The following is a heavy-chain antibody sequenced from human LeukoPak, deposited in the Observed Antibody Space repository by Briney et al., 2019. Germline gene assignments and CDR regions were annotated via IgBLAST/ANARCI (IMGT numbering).Heavy chain of an antibody. D-gene: IGHD3-10*01. CDR3: ARLDASLAHLSGSFPDY. J-gene: IGHJ4*02. V-gene: IGHV4-39*01. Sequence: SETLSLTCTVSGGSITNSDYFWGWIRQPPGKGLEWMGNVDYSGRPHRNPSLMGRVTINADRSRNQFSLNLSSVTAADTAVYFCARLDASLAHLSGSFPDYWGQGALVTVSS. CDR1: GGSITNSDYF. CDR2: VDYSGRP.